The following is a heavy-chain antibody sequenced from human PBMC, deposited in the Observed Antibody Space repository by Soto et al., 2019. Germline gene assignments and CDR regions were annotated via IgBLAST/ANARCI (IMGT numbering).Heavy chain of an antibody. D-gene: IGHD4-4*01. J-gene: IGHJ6*03. CDR2: ISSSGSTI. Sequence: QVQLVESGGGLVKPGGSLRLSCAASGFTFSDYYMSWIRQAPGKGLEWVSYISSSGSTIYYEDSVKGRVTISRSNAKSSMCLQMNGLSAEDTAVYYCARDTNLYSNYYYYDYMDVWSKGTTVNVSS. CDR3: ARDTNLYSNYYYYDYMDV. V-gene: IGHV3-11*01. CDR1: GFTFSDYY.